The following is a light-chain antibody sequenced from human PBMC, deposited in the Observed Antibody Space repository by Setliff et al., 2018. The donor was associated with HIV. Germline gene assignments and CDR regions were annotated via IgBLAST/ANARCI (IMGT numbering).Light chain of an antibody. Sequence: YELTQPPSVSVAPGKTARITCGGNNIGSKSVHWYQQKPGQAPVLVIYYDTDRPSGIPERFSGSNSGNTATLTISRVEAGDEADYYCQVWDSSSDHLYVFGTGTKVTVL. CDR3: QVWDSSSDHLYV. CDR1: NIGSKS. CDR2: YDT. V-gene: IGLV3-21*04. J-gene: IGLJ1*01.